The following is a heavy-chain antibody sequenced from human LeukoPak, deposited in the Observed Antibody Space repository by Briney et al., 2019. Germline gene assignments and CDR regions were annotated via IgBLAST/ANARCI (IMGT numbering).Heavy chain of an antibody. CDR3: ARDEYYDSSGYFAFDY. CDR1: GFTFSSYW. Sequence: GGSLRLSCAASGFTFSSYWMSWVRQAPGKGLEWVANIKQDGSEKYYVDSVKGRFTISRDNAKNSLYLQMNSLRAEDTAVYYCARDEYYDSSGYFAFDYWGQGTLVTVSS. V-gene: IGHV3-7*01. J-gene: IGHJ4*02. D-gene: IGHD3-22*01. CDR2: IKQDGSEK.